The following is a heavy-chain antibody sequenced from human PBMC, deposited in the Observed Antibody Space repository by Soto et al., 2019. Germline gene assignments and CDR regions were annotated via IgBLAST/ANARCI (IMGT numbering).Heavy chain of an antibody. J-gene: IGHJ4*02. V-gene: IGHV3-7*01. CDR3: VRDSYTAHWHTAGEDY. CDR2: IKEDGSLK. D-gene: IGHD2-2*02. CDR1: GFYITNYW. Sequence: DVQLVESGGGLVQPGGSLRLSCAASGFYITNYWMTWVRQAPGKGPEWVANIKEDGSLKFYVDSVRGRFTISRDNAQNSVYLELSRLRAEDTAVYYCVRDSYTAHWHTAGEDYWGQGTLVTVSS.